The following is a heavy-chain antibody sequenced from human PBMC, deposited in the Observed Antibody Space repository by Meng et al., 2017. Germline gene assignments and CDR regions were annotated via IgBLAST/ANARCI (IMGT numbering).Heavy chain of an antibody. CDR3: ARAIAVSGTGRFDY. J-gene: IGHJ4*02. CDR1: GYTFTTYA. Sequence: QVLLGDAGAELKKPGASVKVSGKASGYTFTTYAIHWVRQAPGRRLEWMGWINAGNSDTKYSQKLQGRVTITRDTSASTVYMEVSSLRSEDTGVYYCARAIAVSGTGRFDYWGQGTLVTVSS. D-gene: IGHD6-19*01. V-gene: IGHV1-3*01. CDR2: INAGNSDT.